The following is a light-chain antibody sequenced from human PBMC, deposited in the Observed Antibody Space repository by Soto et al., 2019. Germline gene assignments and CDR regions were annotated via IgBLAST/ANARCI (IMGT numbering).Light chain of an antibody. CDR3: QSFDKYLSAVV. J-gene: IGLJ7*01. CDR1: SSNIGSGYD. Sequence: QPVLTQPPSVSGAPGQTVTISCTGSSSNIGSGYDVHWYQQLPGTTPKLLIYGNNNRPSGVPDRFSGSKSGTSASLAISGLQAEDEADYYCQSFDKYLSAVVFGGGTQLTVL. V-gene: IGLV1-40*01. CDR2: GNN.